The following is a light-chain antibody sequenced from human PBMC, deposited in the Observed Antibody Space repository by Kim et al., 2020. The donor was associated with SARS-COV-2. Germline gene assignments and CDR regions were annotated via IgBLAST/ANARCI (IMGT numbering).Light chain of an antibody. CDR2: GAS. Sequence: VSPGERATLSCRTSRSVSSNLAWYQQKPGQAPRLLIYGASTRATGIPARFSGSGSGTEFTLTISSLQSEDFAVYYCQQYNSRPLTFGGGTKVDIK. V-gene: IGKV3-15*01. CDR3: QQYNSRPLT. J-gene: IGKJ4*01. CDR1: RSVSSN.